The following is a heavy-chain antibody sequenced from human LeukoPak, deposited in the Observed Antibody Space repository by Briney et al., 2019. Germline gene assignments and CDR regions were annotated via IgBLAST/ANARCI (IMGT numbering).Heavy chain of an antibody. CDR3: ARTRVTMVRGVIIGGIYTDYYGMDV. CDR1: GDSVSSNSAA. D-gene: IGHD3-10*01. CDR2: TYYRSKWYN. V-gene: IGHV6-1*01. J-gene: IGHJ6*02. Sequence: PSQTLSLTCAISGDSVSSNSAAWNWIRQSPSRGLEWLGRTYYRSKWYNDYAVSVKSRITINPDTSKNQFSLQLNSVTPEDTAVYYCARTRVTMVRGVIIGGIYTDYYGMDVWGQGTTVTVSS.